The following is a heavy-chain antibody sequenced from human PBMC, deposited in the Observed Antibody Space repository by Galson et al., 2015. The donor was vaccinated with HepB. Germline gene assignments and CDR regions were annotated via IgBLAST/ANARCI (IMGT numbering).Heavy chain of an antibody. Sequence: LRLSCAASGFTFSSYDMHWVRQATGKGLEWVSAIGTAGDTYYPGSVKGRFTISRENAKNSLYLQMNSLRAGDTAVYYCARGTYYDFWSGDRGYGMDVWGQGTTVTVSS. CDR2: IGTAGDT. CDR1: GFTFSSYD. V-gene: IGHV3-13*01. CDR3: ARGTYYDFWSGDRGYGMDV. D-gene: IGHD3-3*01. J-gene: IGHJ6*02.